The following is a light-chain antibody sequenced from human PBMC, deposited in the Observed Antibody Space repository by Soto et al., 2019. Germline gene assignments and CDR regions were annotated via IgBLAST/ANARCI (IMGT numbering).Light chain of an antibody. Sequence: DIQMTQSPSSLSASVGDRVTITCRASQGIRNDLGWFQQNPGKAPNRLIYAASRLQSGVPSRFSGSGSVTEFTLTVSSLQREDFATYYCLQQSSYPPLTFGGRTRVEIK. V-gene: IGKV1-17*01. CDR2: AAS. CDR3: LQQSSYPPLT. J-gene: IGKJ4*01. CDR1: QGIRND.